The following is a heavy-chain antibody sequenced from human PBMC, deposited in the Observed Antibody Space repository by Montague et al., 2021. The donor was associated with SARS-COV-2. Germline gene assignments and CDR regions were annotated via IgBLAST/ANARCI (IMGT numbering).Heavy chain of an antibody. J-gene: IGHJ4*02. Sequence: CAISRDSVSSNIATWNWIRQSPSRGLEWLGRTYYRSEWYNDYAVSVKSRITINPDTSKNQISLQLNSVTPKDTAVYYCARTSASSDYWGQGTLVTVSS. CDR2: TYYRSEWYN. CDR1: RDSVSSNIAT. CDR3: ARTSASSDY. V-gene: IGHV6-1*01. D-gene: IGHD1-26*01.